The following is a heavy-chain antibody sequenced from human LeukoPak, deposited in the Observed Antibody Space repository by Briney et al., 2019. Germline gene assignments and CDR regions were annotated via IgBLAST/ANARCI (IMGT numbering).Heavy chain of an antibody. J-gene: IGHJ4*02. D-gene: IGHD5-24*01. CDR3: AKRDGYNSNPLKD. CDR2: ISGSGSST. CDR1: GFTFSSYA. V-gene: IGHV3-23*01. Sequence: GGALRLSCAASGFTFSSYAMSWVRQAPGKGLEWVSAISGSGSSTYYADSVKGRFTISRDNSKNTLYLQMNSLRAEDTALYYCAKRDGYNSNPLKDWGQGTLVTVSS.